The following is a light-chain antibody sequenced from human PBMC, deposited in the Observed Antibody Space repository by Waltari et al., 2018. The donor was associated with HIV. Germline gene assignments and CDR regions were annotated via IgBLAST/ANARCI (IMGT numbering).Light chain of an antibody. J-gene: IGKJ1*01. Sequence: DIVMTQSPDSLVVSLGERATINCKSSQSVLHSSNNKNYLAWYQQKPGQPPKVLIYWAAARQPGGPDRFSGSGSGTDFSLTISSLQAEDVAVDYCQQYYETPPWTFGQGTEVEVK. CDR2: WAA. V-gene: IGKV4-1*01. CDR1: QSVLHSSNNKNY. CDR3: QQYYETPPWT.